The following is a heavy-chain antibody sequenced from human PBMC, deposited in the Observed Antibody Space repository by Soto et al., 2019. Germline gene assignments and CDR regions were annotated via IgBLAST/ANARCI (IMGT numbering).Heavy chain of an antibody. CDR1: GYTFSNYS. J-gene: IGHJ4*02. Sequence: QVHLVQSGAEVKKPGASVRVSCKASGYTFSNYSISWVRQAPGQGLEWMGWISAYSGKTNYAQSLQVRVTMTTDTSTNTAYMELRSLTSDDTAVYYCARTGELRLDSWGQGTLVTVSS. V-gene: IGHV1-18*01. D-gene: IGHD1-7*01. CDR2: ISAYSGKT. CDR3: ARTGELRLDS.